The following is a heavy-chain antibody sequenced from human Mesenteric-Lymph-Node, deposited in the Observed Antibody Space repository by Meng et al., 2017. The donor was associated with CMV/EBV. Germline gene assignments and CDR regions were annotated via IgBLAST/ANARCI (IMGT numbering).Heavy chain of an antibody. CDR2: IIPILGIA. Sequence: SVKVSCKASGGTFSSYTISWVRQAPGQGLEWMGRIIPILGIANYAQKFQGRVTITADKSTSTAYMELSSLRSEDTAVYYCARDPPVDGGYVGGGGWFDPWGQGTLVTVSS. CDR1: GGTFSSYT. V-gene: IGHV1-69*04. CDR3: ARDPPVDGGYVGGGGWFDP. D-gene: IGHD5-12*01. J-gene: IGHJ5*02.